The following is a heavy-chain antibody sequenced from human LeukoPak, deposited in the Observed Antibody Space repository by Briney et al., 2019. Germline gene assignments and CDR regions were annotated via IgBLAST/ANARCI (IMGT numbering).Heavy chain of an antibody. V-gene: IGHV1-69*04. CDR1: GGXFSSYA. CDR3: ARSYYDSSGSNWFDP. D-gene: IGHD3-22*01. Sequence: SVKVSCKASGGXFSSYAISWVRQAPGQGLEWMGRIIPILGIANYAQKFKGGVTITADKSTSTAYMELSSLRSEDTAVYYCARSYYDSSGSNWFDPWGQGTLVTVSS. CDR2: IIPILGIA. J-gene: IGHJ5*02.